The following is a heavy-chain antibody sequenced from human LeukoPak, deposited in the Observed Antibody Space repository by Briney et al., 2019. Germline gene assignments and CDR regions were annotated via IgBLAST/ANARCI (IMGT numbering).Heavy chain of an antibody. D-gene: IGHD3-10*01. CDR2: IYTSGST. J-gene: IGHJ4*02. Sequence: SETLSLTCTVSGGSISSGSYYWSWIRQPAGKGLEWIGRIYTSGSTNYNPSLKSRVTISVDTSKNQFSLKLSSVTAADTAVYYCATYRGGGSGVLWGQGTLVTVSS. V-gene: IGHV4-61*02. CDR1: GGSISSGSYY. CDR3: ATYRGGGSGVL.